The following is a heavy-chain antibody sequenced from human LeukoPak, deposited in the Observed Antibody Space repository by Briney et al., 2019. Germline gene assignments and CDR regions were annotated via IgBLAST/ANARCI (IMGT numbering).Heavy chain of an antibody. D-gene: IGHD3-10*01. J-gene: IGHJ4*02. V-gene: IGHV1-2*02. Sequence: ASVRDSRKASGYTFTDYYMHWVRQAPGHGLEWMGWIYPDSGGTNYAQKFQGRVTMTRDTSISTAYMGLSRLTSDDTAVYYCARGRSDYYLDSWGKRTLFSVSS. CDR3: ARGRSDYYLDS. CDR2: IYPDSGGT. CDR1: GYTFTDYY.